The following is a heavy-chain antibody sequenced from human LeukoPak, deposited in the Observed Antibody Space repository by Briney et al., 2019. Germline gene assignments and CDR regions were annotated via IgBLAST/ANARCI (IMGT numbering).Heavy chain of an antibody. J-gene: IGHJ5*02. CDR1: GGSFSNFA. D-gene: IGHD3-10*01. CDR3: ARDYYGSGSYWFDP. CDR2: IFGTV. V-gene: IGHV1-69*05. Sequence: ASVKVSCKASGGSFSNFAISWVRQAPGQGFEWLGGIFGTVTYAPNFQGRVSFTTDESTSTAYMELSGLTSEDTAVYYCARDYYGSGSYWFDPWGQGTLVTVSS.